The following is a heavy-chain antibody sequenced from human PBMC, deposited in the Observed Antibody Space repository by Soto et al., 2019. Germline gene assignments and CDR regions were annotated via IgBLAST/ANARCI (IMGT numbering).Heavy chain of an antibody. CDR3: ARDRLYNWNDAVYYYYGMDV. D-gene: IGHD1-20*01. V-gene: IGHV5-51*01. J-gene: IGHJ6*02. CDR2: IYPGDSDT. Sequence: GESLKISCKGSGYSFTSYWIGWVRQMPWKGLEWMGIIYPGDSDTRYSPSFQGQVTISADKSISTAYLQWSSLKASDTAMYYCARDRLYNWNDAVYYYYGMDVWGQGTTVTVSS. CDR1: GYSFTSYW.